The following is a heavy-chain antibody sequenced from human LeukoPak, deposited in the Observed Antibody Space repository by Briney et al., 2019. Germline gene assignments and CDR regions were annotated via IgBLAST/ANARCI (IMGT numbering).Heavy chain of an antibody. J-gene: IGHJ3*02. CDR2: INHSGST. Sequence: SETLSLTCAVYGGSFSGYYWSWIRQPPGKGLEWIGEINHSGSTNYNPSLKSRVTISVDTSKNQFSLKLSSVTAADTAVYYCHTFGVVSNRQTGDAFDIWGQGTMVTVSS. CDR3: HTFGVVSNRQTGDAFDI. CDR1: GGSFSGYY. D-gene: IGHD3-3*01. V-gene: IGHV4-34*03.